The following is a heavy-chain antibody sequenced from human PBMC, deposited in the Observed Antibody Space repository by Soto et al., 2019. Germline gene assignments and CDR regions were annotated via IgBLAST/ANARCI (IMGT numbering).Heavy chain of an antibody. CDR3: AHITQAAAGTKWFDP. D-gene: IGHD6-13*01. CDR1: GFSLSTSGVG. Sequence: GSGPTLVNPTQTLTLTCTFSGFSLSTSGVGVGWIRQPPGKALEWLALIYWNDDKRYSPSLKSRLTITKDTSKNQVVLTMTNMDPVDTATYYCAHITQAAAGTKWFDPWGQGTLVTVSS. CDR2: IYWNDDK. V-gene: IGHV2-5*01. J-gene: IGHJ5*02.